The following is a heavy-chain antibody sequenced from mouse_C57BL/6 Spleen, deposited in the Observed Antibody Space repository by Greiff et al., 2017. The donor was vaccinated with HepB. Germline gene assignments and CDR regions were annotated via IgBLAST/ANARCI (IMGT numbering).Heavy chain of an antibody. CDR2: INPNNGGT. CDR1: GYTFTDYN. J-gene: IGHJ1*03. D-gene: IGHD1-1*02. Sequence: EVQLQQSGPELVKPGASVKIPCKASGYTFTDYNMDWVKQSHGKSLEWIGDINPNNGGTIYNQKFKGKATLTVDKSSSTAYMELRSLTSEDTAVYYCARFDVYGTWYFDVWGTGTTVTVSS. V-gene: IGHV1-18*01. CDR3: ARFDVYGTWYFDV.